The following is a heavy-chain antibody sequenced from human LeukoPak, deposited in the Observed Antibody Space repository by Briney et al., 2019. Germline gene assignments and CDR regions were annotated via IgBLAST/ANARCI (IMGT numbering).Heavy chain of an antibody. Sequence: GGSLRLSCATSGFTLRSSWMSWVRQAPGKGLEWVATLNKDGIEKYYVDSVKGRFTISRANAKNSLYLQMNSLRAEDTAVYYCARDERWGQGTLVTVSS. J-gene: IGHJ4*02. CDR1: GFTLRSSW. V-gene: IGHV3-7*01. CDR3: ARDER. CDR2: LNKDGIEK.